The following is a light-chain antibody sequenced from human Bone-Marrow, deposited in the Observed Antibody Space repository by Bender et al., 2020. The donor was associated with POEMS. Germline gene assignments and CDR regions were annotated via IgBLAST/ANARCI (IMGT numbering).Light chain of an antibody. V-gene: IGLV1-44*01. CDR3: AAWDAGLGGGV. J-gene: IGLJ3*02. CDR2: SDN. CDR1: NSNIGTNA. Sequence: QSVLTQPPSASGTPGQRVTIPCSGSNSNIGTNAVNWYQQFPGTAPKLLIYSDNQRPSGVPDRFSAFKSGTSASLAISGLQSEDEADYYCAAWDAGLGGGVFGGGTKLTVL.